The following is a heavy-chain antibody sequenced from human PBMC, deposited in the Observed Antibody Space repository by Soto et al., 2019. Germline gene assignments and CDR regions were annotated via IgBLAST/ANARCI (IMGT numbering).Heavy chain of an antibody. V-gene: IGHV1-69*01. Sequence: QVQLVQSGAEVKKPGSSVKVSCKASGGTFSSYAISWVRQAPGQGLEWMGGIIPIFGTANYAQKFQGRVTITADESTSTAYMELSSLRSEDTDVYYCARDRSRNWNYYYYGMDGWGQGTTVTVSS. CDR2: IIPIFGTA. CDR3: ARDRSRNWNYYYYGMDG. J-gene: IGHJ6*02. CDR1: GGTFSSYA. D-gene: IGHD1-20*01.